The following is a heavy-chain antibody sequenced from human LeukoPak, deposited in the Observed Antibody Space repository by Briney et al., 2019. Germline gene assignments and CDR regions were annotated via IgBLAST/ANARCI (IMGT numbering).Heavy chain of an antibody. Sequence: PGGSLRLSCAASGFTFSSYSMNWVRQAPGKGLEWVSYISSSSSTIYYADSVKSRFTISRDNSKNTLYLQMNSLRAEDMAVYYCAKDHTIFDYWGQGTLVTVSS. CDR1: GFTFSSYS. CDR2: ISSSSSTI. V-gene: IGHV3-48*01. D-gene: IGHD3-3*01. CDR3: AKDHTIFDY. J-gene: IGHJ4*02.